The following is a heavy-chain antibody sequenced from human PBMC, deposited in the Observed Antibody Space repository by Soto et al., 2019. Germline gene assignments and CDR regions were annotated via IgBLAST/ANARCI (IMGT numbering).Heavy chain of an antibody. CDR2: ISSNGGTT. CDR3: VNIIRGVIL. CDR1: GFTFSSYT. V-gene: IGHV3-64D*08. D-gene: IGHD3-10*01. Sequence: GGSLRLSCSASGFTFSSYTMHWVRQAPGKGLEYVSAISSNGGTTYYADSVKGRFTISRDSSKNTLYLQMSSLRAEDTAVYYCVNIIRGVILWGQGTLVTVSS. J-gene: IGHJ4*02.